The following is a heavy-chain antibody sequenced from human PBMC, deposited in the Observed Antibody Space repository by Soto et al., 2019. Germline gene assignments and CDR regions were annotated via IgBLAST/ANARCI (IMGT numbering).Heavy chain of an antibody. Sequence: ASVKVSCKASGYTFISYAIHWVRQAPGQRLEWMGWISAYNGNTNYAQKLQGRVTMTTDTSTSTAYMELRSLRSDDTAVYYCARDRDILTGIGYWGQGTLVTVSS. CDR2: ISAYNGNT. CDR3: ARDRDILTGIGY. D-gene: IGHD3-9*01. CDR1: GYTFISYA. V-gene: IGHV1-18*01. J-gene: IGHJ4*02.